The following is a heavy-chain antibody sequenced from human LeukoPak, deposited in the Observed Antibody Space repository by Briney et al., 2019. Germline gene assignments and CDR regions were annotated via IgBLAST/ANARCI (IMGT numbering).Heavy chain of an antibody. D-gene: IGHD2-2*01. CDR3: ARDEKVVPAATDY. CDR2: INPNTADT. CDR1: GYTFTGYY. V-gene: IGHV1-2*02. J-gene: IGHJ4*02. Sequence: ASVKVSCKASGYTFTGYYMHWVRQAPGQGLEWMGWINPNTADTNYAQKLQGRVTMTTDTSTSTAYMELRSLRSDDTAVYYCARDEKVVPAATDYWGQGTLVTVSS.